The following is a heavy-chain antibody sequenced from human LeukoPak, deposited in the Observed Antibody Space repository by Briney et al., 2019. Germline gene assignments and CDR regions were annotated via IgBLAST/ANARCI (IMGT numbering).Heavy chain of an antibody. V-gene: IGHV3-48*03. Sequence: GSLRLSCAASEFTFVRYAMNWVRQAPGKGLEWISYISRSGSTIYYADSVKGRFTISRDSAKNSLYLQMHSLRAEDTAFYYCARVNGYDSIGYYFDYWGQGTLVTVSS. CDR2: ISRSGSTI. CDR3: ARVNGYDSIGYYFDY. CDR1: EFTFVRYA. D-gene: IGHD5-12*01. J-gene: IGHJ4*02.